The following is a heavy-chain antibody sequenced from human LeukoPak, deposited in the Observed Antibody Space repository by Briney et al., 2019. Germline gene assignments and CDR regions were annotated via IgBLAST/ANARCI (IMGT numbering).Heavy chain of an antibody. CDR3: AGVGVPRGYSYGQLDY. J-gene: IGHJ4*02. V-gene: IGHV4-59*01. D-gene: IGHD5-18*01. CDR2: IYYSGST. CDR1: GGSISSYY. Sequence: PSETLSLTCTVSGGSISSYYWSWIRQPPGKGLEWLGYIYYSGSTNYNPSLKSRVTISVDTSKNQFSLKLSSVTAADTAVYYCAGVGVPRGYSYGQLDYRGQGTLVTVSS.